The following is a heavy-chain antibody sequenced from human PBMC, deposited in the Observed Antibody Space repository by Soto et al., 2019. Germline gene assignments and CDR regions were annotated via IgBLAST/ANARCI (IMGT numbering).Heavy chain of an antibody. J-gene: IGHJ5*02. CDR1: GYSFNTYW. CDR3: ARRPTLHESRVWSGFDP. CDR2: IDPGTSYS. D-gene: IGHD3-3*01. Sequence: GESLKISCQGSGYSFNTYWISWVRQVPGKGLEWMGRIDPGTSYSNYSPSFEGHVTISVDKSKSTAFLQWSSLKASDTAMYYCARRPTLHESRVWSGFDPWGQGTLVTVSS. V-gene: IGHV5-10-1*01.